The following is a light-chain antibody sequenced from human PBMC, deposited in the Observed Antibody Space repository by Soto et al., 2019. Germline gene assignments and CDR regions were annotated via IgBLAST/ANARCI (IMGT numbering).Light chain of an antibody. CDR2: AAS. V-gene: IGKV1-9*01. CDR1: QGISSY. CDR3: QQYNNYSWT. Sequence: IQLTQSPSSLSASVGDRVTITCRASQGISSYLTWYQQKPGKAPKLLIYAASTLHSGVPSKFSGSGSGTDFTLTISSLQPEDFATYYCQQYNNYSWTFGQGTKVDIK. J-gene: IGKJ1*01.